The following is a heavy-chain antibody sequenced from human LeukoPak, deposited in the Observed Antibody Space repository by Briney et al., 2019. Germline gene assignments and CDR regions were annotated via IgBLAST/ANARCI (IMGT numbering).Heavy chain of an antibody. J-gene: IGHJ4*02. V-gene: IGHV4-31*03. CDR2: IYYSGST. CDR1: GGSISSGGYY. D-gene: IGHD3-10*02. CDR3: ARSPSWFVHTRTQYVLFDY. Sequence: TSQTLSLTCTVSGGSISSGGYYWSWIRQHPGKGLEWIGYIYYSGSTYYNPSLKSRVTISVDTSKNQFSLKLSSVTAADTAVYYCARSPSWFVHTRTQYVLFDYWGQGTLVTVSS.